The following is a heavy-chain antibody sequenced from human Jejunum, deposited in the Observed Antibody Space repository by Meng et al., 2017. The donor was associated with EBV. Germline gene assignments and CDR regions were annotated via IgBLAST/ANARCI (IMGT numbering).Heavy chain of an antibody. V-gene: IGHV3-30*04. CDR1: GFTFGDYA. J-gene: IGHJ4*02. CDR2: VSYGGSDK. CDR3: AKERRGFYAEH. D-gene: IGHD1-14*01. Sequence: QVQLVEAGGGVVQPGRSLGLSCAASGFTFGDYAMHWVRQAPGKGLEWVALVSYGGSDKLYADSVKGRFTIYRDNSDNTLFLQMNSLKPEDTAVYYCAKERRGFYAEHWGQGTLVTVSS.